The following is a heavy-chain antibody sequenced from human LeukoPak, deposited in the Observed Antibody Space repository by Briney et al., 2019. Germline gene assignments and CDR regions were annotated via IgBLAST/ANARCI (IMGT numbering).Heavy chain of an antibody. V-gene: IGHV3-23*01. J-gene: IGHJ5*02. CDR1: GFTFSNYA. CDR3: AKGSGSGWYGWFAP. CDR2: IDASGGAT. Sequence: GESLRLSCAAFGFTFSNYAMSWVRQAPGKGLEWVSSIDASGGATYYADSVKGRFTNSRDNSKNTFYLQMNSLRAEDTAVYSCAKGSGSGWYGWFAPWGQGTLVTVSS. D-gene: IGHD6-19*01.